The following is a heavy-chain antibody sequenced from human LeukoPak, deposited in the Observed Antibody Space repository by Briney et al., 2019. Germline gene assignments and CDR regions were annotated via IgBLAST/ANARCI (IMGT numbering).Heavy chain of an antibody. J-gene: IGHJ5*01. CDR3: ARDSPATGGWFDS. Sequence: PGGSLRLSCAASGFTFNTYSMNWVRQAPGKGLEWVSYISSSSFSIYYTDSVKGRFTVCRDNAKTSLYLQMNSLRAEDTAVYYCARDSPATGGWFDSWGQGTLVTVSS. D-gene: IGHD3-10*01. V-gene: IGHV3-48*04. CDR2: ISSSSFSI. CDR1: GFTFNTYS.